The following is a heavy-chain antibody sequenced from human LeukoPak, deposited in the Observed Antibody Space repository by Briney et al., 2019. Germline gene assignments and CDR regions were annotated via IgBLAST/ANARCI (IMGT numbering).Heavy chain of an antibody. J-gene: IGHJ3*02. CDR2: IYYSGST. CDR3: ARVITGTTEAFDI. D-gene: IGHD1-7*01. Sequence: SETLSLTCTVSGGSISSYYWSWIRQPPGKGLEWIGYIYYSGSTNYNPSLKSRVTISVDTSKNQFSLKLSSVTAADTAVYYCARVITGTTEAFDIWGQGTMVTVSS. V-gene: IGHV4-59*12. CDR1: GGSISSYY.